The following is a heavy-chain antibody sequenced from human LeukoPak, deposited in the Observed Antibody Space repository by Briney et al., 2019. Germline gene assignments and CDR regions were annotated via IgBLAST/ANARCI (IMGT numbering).Heavy chain of an antibody. V-gene: IGHV3-7*03. CDR2: IKQDGSEK. CDR1: GFTFSSYW. J-gene: IGHJ4*02. Sequence: YPGGSLRLSCAASGFTFSSYWMSWVRQAPGKGLEWVANIKQDGSEKYYVDSVKGRFTISRDNAKNSLFVQMNSLRAEDTAVYYCASNYCSSTSCLMDYWGQGTLVTVSS. D-gene: IGHD2-2*01. CDR3: ASNYCSSTSCLMDY.